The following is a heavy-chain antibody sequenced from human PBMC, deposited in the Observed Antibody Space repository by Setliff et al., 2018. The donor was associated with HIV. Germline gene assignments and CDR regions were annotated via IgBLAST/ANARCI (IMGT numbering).Heavy chain of an antibody. D-gene: IGHD3-10*01. CDR3: ASGKGVGGVIITGGLDV. CDR1: GHTFSNSD. CDR2: MNPNTGVA. J-gene: IGHJ6*04. V-gene: IGHV1-8*01. Sequence: ASVKVSCKASGHTFSNSDIHWVRRATGQGLEWMGWMNPNTGVAGYALKFQGRVNMTSDTSISTAYMELSSLPSEDTAVYWCASGKGVGGVIITGGLDVWGKGTTVTVSS.